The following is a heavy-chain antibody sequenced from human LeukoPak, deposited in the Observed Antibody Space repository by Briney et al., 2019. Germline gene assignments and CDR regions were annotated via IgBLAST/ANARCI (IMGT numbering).Heavy chain of an antibody. CDR2: ISHDGSNK. D-gene: IGHD3-3*01. V-gene: IGHV3-30*03. Sequence: GGSLRLSCAASGFTFSSYGMHWVRQAPGKGLEWVALISHDGSNKYYADSVKGRFTISRDNSKNTLYLQMNSLRAEDTAVYYCARDGGHDFWRGNYYYMDVWGKGTTVTVSS. J-gene: IGHJ6*03. CDR1: GFTFSSYG. CDR3: ARDGGHDFWRGNYYYMDV.